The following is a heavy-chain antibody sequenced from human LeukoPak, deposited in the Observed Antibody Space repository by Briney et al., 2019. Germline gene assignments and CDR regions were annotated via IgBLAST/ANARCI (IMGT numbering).Heavy chain of an antibody. CDR3: AKGERMITFGGVIAYPVDY. CDR2: ISGRGGST. V-gene: IGHV3-23*01. J-gene: IGHJ4*02. Sequence: PGGSLRLSCAASGFTFSSYAMSWVRQAPGKGLEWVSAISGRGGSTYYADSVKGRFTISRDNSKNTLYLQMNSLRAEDTAVYYCAKGERMITFGGVIAYPVDYWGQGTLVTVSS. D-gene: IGHD3-16*02. CDR1: GFTFSSYA.